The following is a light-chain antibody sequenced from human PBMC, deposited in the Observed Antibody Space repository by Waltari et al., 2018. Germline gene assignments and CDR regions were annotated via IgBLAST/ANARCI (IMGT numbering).Light chain of an antibody. V-gene: IGLV2-14*01. CDR3: SSQSTKNGVI. CDR1: SSDVGGDDS. J-gene: IGLJ2*01. Sequence: QSALTQPASVSGSPGQSITISCTGSSSDVGGDDSVSWYEDHPGQAPKVIIYEVNKRPPGVSDRFSGSKSGNPASLTISGLQAEDEATFYCSSQSTKNGVIFGGGTKVTVL. CDR2: EVN.